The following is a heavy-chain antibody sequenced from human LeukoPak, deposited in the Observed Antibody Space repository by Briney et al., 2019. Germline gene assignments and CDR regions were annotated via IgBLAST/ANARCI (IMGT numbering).Heavy chain of an antibody. CDR3: AKKTCSGGACYSALWFDP. J-gene: IGHJ5*02. V-gene: IGHV3-23*01. CDR2: ISDSGAYT. D-gene: IGHD2-21*01. Sequence: GGSLRLSCAAAGFTFSTYTMSWVRQAPGKGLQWVSAISDSGAYTYYADSVKGRFTISRDNSKNTLYLQMKSLRADDTAVYYCAKKTCSGGACYSALWFDPWGQGTLVAVSS. CDR1: GFTFSTYT.